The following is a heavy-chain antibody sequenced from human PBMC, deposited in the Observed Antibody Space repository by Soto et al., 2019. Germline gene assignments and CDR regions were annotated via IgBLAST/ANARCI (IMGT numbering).Heavy chain of an antibody. CDR2: IGSSGKFI. J-gene: IGHJ3*01. CDR1: GFPFTTYT. D-gene: IGHD3-22*01. V-gene: IGHV3-21*01. Sequence: GGSLRLSCAASGFPFTTYTMNWVRQTPGKGLEWVSSIGSSGKFIYYADSMKGRFTISRDDAKKLLFLQMNSLRAEDTAVYYWARDQRHDYNYDSSGYWRGACDVWGQGIRVTVSS. CDR3: ARDQRHDYNYDSSGYWRGACDV.